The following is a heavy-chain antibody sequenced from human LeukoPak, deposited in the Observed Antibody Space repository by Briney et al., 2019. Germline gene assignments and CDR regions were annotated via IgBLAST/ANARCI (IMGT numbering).Heavy chain of an antibody. J-gene: IGHJ4*02. CDR2: IFETGDT. V-gene: IGHV4-59*08. Sequence: PSETLSLTCSVSGGSVSSYYWSWIRQPPGKGLEWIGYIFETGDTNSNPSLKSRVTMSLDTSKNQFSLRLSSVTAADTAVYYCASTEGYSSGWYRFDYWGQGTLVTVSS. CDR1: GGSVSSYY. D-gene: IGHD6-19*01. CDR3: ASTEGYSSGWYRFDY.